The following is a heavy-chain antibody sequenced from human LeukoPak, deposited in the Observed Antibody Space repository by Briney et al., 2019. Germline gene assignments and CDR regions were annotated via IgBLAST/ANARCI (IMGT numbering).Heavy chain of an antibody. J-gene: IGHJ4*02. CDR3: ARATYSSGWHVDY. CDR2: ISSSSSYI. V-gene: IGHV3-21*01. Sequence: PGGSLRLSCAGSGFTFSSYSMNWVRQAPGKGLEWVSSISSSSSYIYYADSVKGRFTISRDNAKDSLYLQMNSLRAEDTAVYYCARATYSSGWHVDYWGQGTLVTVSS. CDR1: GFTFSSYS. D-gene: IGHD6-19*01.